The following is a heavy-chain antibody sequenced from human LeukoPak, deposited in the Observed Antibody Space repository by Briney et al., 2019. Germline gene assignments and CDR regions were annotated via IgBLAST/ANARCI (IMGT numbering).Heavy chain of an antibody. D-gene: IGHD1-26*01. J-gene: IGHJ4*02. V-gene: IGHV3-21*01. CDR1: GFTFSSYS. CDR2: ISSSSSYI. CDR3: ARVVASYPDY. Sequence: GGSLRLSRAASGFTFSSYSMNWVRQAPGKGLEWVSSISSSSSYIYYADSVKGRFTISRDNAKNSLYLQMNSLRAEDTAVYYCARVVASYPDYWGQGTLVTVSS.